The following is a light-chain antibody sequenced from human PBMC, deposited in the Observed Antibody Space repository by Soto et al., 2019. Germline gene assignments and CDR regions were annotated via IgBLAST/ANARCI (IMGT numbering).Light chain of an antibody. CDR2: EVS. Sequence: QSALTQPASVSGSPGQSITISCTGTSSDVGGYNYVSWYQQHPGKAPKLMIYEVSNRPSGVSNRFSGSKSGNTASLTISWLQAEDEADYYCSSYTSSSTLDVVFGGGTKLTVL. CDR3: SSYTSSSTLDVV. CDR1: SSDVGGYNY. V-gene: IGLV2-14*01. J-gene: IGLJ2*01.